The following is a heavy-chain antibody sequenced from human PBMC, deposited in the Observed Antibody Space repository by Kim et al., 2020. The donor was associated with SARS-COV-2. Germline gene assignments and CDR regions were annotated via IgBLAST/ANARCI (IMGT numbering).Heavy chain of an antibody. D-gene: IGHD3-9*01. CDR3: AREDILTGLDYFDY. Sequence: NPSLKSRVTISVDTSKNQFALKLSSVTAADTAVYYCAREDILTGLDYFDYWGQGTLVTVSS. J-gene: IGHJ4*02. V-gene: IGHV4-39*06.